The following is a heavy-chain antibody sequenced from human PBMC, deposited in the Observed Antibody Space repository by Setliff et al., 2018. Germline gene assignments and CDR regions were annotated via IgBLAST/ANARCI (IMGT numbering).Heavy chain of an antibody. Sequence: SETLSLTCSVYGESFSNNYWSWIRQTPGKGLEWIGESNHGGSTSYHPSLKSRVTMSLDTSKNQFSLKLTSVTAADTALYYCARVPARNSGYYFDYWGQGTLVTVS. CDR2: SNHGGST. J-gene: IGHJ4*02. CDR1: GESFSNNY. CDR3: ARVPARNSGYYFDY. D-gene: IGHD4-4*01. V-gene: IGHV4-34*01.